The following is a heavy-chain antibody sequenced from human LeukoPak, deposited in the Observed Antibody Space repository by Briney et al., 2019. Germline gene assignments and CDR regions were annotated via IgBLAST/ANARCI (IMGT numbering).Heavy chain of an antibody. CDR1: GGSISSYY. Sequence: PSETLSLTCTVSGGSISSYYWSWIRQPAGKGLEWVGRIYTSGSTNYNPSLKSRVTMSVDTSKNQSSLNLSSVTAADTAVYYCAREGGSSGWRSVDYWGQGTLVTVSS. CDR2: IYTSGST. D-gene: IGHD6-19*01. J-gene: IGHJ4*02. CDR3: AREGGSSGWRSVDY. V-gene: IGHV4-4*07.